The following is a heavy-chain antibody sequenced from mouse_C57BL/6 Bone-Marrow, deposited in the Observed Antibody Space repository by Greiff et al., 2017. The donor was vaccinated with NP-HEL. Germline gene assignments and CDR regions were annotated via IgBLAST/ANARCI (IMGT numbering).Heavy chain of an antibody. CDR1: GYTFTSYW. Sequence: QVQLKQPGTELVKPGASVKLSCKASGYTFTSYWMHWVKQRPGQGLEWIGNINPSNGGTNYNEKFKSKATLTVDKSSSTAYMQLSSLTSEDSAVYYCARYPMITTWYFDYWGQGTTLTVSS. CDR2: INPSNGGT. D-gene: IGHD2-4*01. V-gene: IGHV1-53*01. J-gene: IGHJ2*01. CDR3: ARYPMITTWYFDY.